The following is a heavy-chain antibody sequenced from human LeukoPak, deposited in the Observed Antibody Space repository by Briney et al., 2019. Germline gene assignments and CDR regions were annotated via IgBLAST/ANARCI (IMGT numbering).Heavy chain of an antibody. D-gene: IGHD5-24*01. CDR2: ISWNSGSI. CDR3: AKDALDGYDYYYGMDV. J-gene: IGHJ6*02. V-gene: IGHV3-9*01. CDR1: GFTFDDYA. Sequence: GGSLRLSCAASGFTFDDYAMHWVRQAPGKGLEWVSGISWNSGSIGYADSVKGRSTISRDNAKNSLYLQMNSLRAKDTALYYCAKDALDGYDYYYGMDVWGQGTTVTVSS.